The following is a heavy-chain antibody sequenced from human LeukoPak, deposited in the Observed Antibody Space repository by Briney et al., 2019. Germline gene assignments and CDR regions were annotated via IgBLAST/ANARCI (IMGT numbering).Heavy chain of an antibody. D-gene: IGHD3-3*01. Sequence: GGSLRLSCAASGFTFSSYSMKWVRQAPGKRLEWVSYITSSSSTIYYADSVKGRFTISRDNAKNSLYLQMNSMRAEDTAVYYCASGRSGYRYYYYYYMDVWGKGTTVTVSS. J-gene: IGHJ6*03. CDR2: ITSSSSTI. CDR1: GFTFSSYS. CDR3: ASGRSGYRYYYYYYMDV. V-gene: IGHV3-48*04.